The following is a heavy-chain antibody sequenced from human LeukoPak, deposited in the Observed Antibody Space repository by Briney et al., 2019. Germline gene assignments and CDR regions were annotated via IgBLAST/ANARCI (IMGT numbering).Heavy chain of an antibody. CDR2: ISGYNGDT. CDR3: AREVRGFDF. CDR1: GYTFIIYS. Sequence: ASVTVSFKSSGYTFIIYSISWVRQAPGQGLEWMGWISGYNGDTNYAQKLQDRVTMTTDTSTSTAYMELRSLTSDDTAVYYCAREVRGFDFWGQGTLVTVSS. J-gene: IGHJ4*02. V-gene: IGHV1-18*01.